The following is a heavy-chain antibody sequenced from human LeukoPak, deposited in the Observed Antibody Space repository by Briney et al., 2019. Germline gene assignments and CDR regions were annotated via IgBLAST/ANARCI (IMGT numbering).Heavy chain of an antibody. D-gene: IGHD3-22*01. CDR1: GNSISIGNDY. V-gene: IGHV4-61*02. CDR2: IYTSGST. Sequence: SETLSLTCTVSGNSISIGNDYWRWIRQPAGKGLEWIGRIYTSGSTTYNPSLKSRVPKSGATSENQFSLRLSSVTAADTAVYYCARASYSYDISGWVPFDYWGQGTLVTASS. CDR3: ARASYSYDISGWVPFDY. J-gene: IGHJ4*02.